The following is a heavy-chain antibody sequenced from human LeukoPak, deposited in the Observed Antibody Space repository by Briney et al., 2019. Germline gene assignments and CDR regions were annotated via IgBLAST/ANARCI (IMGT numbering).Heavy chain of an antibody. CDR3: ARGSRRETYYYYYYMDV. Sequence: GASVKVSCKASGGTFSSYAISWVRQAPGQGLEWMGGIIPIFGTANYAQKSQGRVTITADESTSTAYMELSSLRSEDTAVYYCARGSRRETYYYYYYMDVWGKGTTVTVSS. J-gene: IGHJ6*03. CDR2: IIPIFGTA. V-gene: IGHV1-69*01. CDR1: GGTFSSYA.